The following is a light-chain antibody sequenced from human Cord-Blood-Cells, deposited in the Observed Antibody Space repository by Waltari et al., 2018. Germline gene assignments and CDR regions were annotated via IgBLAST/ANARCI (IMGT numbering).Light chain of an antibody. Sequence: QSALTQPASVSGSPGQSITISCTGTSSDVGGYNYVSWYPQHPGKAPKLMIYDVRNRPSGVSNRFSGSKSGNTASLTISGLQAEDEADYYCSSYTSSSTLVFGGGTKLTVL. J-gene: IGLJ3*02. CDR3: SSYTSSSTLV. V-gene: IGLV2-14*03. CDR1: SSDVGGYNY. CDR2: DVR.